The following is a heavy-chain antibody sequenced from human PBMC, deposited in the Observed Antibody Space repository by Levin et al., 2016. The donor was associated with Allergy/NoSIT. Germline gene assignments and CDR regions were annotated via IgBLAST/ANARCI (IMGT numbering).Heavy chain of an antibody. CDR2: IIPILGIA. Sequence: SVKVSCKASGGTFSSYAISWVRQAPGQGLEWMGRIIPILGIANYAQKFQGRVTITADKSTSTAYMELSSLRSEDTAVYYCARDLAGVVVPAAIYGMDVWGQGTTVTVSS. J-gene: IGHJ6*02. V-gene: IGHV1-69*04. CDR1: GGTFSSYA. CDR3: ARDLAGVVVPAAIYGMDV. D-gene: IGHD2-2*01.